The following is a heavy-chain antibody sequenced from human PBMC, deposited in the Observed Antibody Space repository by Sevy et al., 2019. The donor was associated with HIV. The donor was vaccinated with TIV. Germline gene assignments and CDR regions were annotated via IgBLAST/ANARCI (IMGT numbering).Heavy chain of an antibody. D-gene: IGHD3-10*01. CDR3: ARGVFGSGSRLGLGY. V-gene: IGHV3-7*01. CDR2: IKQYGSEK. J-gene: IGHJ4*02. CDR1: GFTFSNNW. Sequence: GGSLRLSCVASGFTFSNNWMTWVRQAPGKGLQWVANIKQYGSEKYFVDSVKGRFTISRDNAKNSLYLQMSSLRVEDTAVYYCARGVFGSGSRLGLGYWGEGTLVSVSS.